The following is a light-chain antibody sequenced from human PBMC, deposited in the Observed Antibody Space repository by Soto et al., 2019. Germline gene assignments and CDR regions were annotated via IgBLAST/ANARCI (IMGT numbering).Light chain of an antibody. V-gene: IGLV3-21*02. CDR1: NIGSKS. CDR2: DES. J-gene: IGLJ2*01. CDR3: QVWDSGPDHVV. Sequence: SYELTQPPSMSVAPGQTATITCGGNNIGSKSVQWYQQKSGQAPVLVVYDESDRPSGIPERFSGSNSGNTATLTISRVEAEDEADYSCQVWDSGPDHVVFGGGTQLTVL.